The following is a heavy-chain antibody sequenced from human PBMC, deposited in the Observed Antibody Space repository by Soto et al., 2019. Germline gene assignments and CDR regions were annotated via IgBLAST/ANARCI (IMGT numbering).Heavy chain of an antibody. D-gene: IGHD5-12*01. CDR2: ISGSGGST. CDR3: AKGYSGYDSYDFDY. J-gene: IGHJ4*02. Sequence: GGSLRLSCAASGFTFSSYAMSWVRQAPGKGLEWVSAISGSGGSTYYADSVKGRFTISRDNSKNTLYLQINSLRAEDTAVYYCAKGYSGYDSYDFDYWGQGTLVTVSS. CDR1: GFTFSSYA. V-gene: IGHV3-23*01.